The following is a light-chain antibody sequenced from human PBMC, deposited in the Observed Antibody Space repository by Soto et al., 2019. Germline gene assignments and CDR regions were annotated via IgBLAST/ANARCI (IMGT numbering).Light chain of an antibody. CDR1: QSIRSW. J-gene: IGKJ2*01. V-gene: IGKV1-5*03. CDR2: KAS. Sequence: DIQMTQSLSTLSASVGDRVTITCRASQSIRSWLAWYQQKSGKVPNLLIYKASTLESGVPSRFSGSGSGTEFTLTISSLQPDDFATYHCQQYIGYPYTVGQGTKLEIK. CDR3: QQYIGYPYT.